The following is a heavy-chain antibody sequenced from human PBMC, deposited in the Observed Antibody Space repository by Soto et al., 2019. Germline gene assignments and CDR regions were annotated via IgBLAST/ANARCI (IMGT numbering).Heavy chain of an antibody. Sequence: GGSLRLSCAASGFTFSSYAMSWVRQAPGKGLEWVSAISGSGGSTYYADSVKGRFTISRDNSKNTLYLQMNSLRAEDTAVYYCAKEGQYYYDSRGYYENWFDPWGQGTLVTVSS. CDR3: AKEGQYYYDSRGYYENWFDP. CDR2: ISGSGGST. D-gene: IGHD3-22*01. J-gene: IGHJ5*02. CDR1: GFTFSSYA. V-gene: IGHV3-23*01.